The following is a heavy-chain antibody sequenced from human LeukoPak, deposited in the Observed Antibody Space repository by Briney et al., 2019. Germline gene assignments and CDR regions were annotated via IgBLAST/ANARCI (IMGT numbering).Heavy chain of an antibody. CDR2: IYYSGNT. Sequence: SETLSLTCTVSGVSISSSNSYWGWIRQPPGKGLEWIGSIYYSGNTYYNASLKSQVSISIDTSKNQFSLRLTSVTAADTAVYYCARLGELKELLNDYWGQGTLVTVSS. CDR1: GVSISSSNSY. V-gene: IGHV4-39*01. CDR3: ARLGELKELLNDY. J-gene: IGHJ4*02. D-gene: IGHD2-21*01.